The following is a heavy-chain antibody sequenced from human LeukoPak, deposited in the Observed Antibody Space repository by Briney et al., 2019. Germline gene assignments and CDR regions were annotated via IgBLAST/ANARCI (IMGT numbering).Heavy chain of an antibody. CDR2: ISSSSSYI. D-gene: IGHD2-2*01. V-gene: IGHV3-21*01. Sequence: GGSLRLSCAASGFTLSSYSMNWVRQAPGKGLEWVSSISSSSSYIYYADSVKGRFTISRDNAKNSLYLQMNSLRAEDTAVYYCARRYCSSTSCFRDAFDIWGQGTMVTVSS. CDR3: ARRYCSSTSCFRDAFDI. J-gene: IGHJ3*02. CDR1: GFTLSSYS.